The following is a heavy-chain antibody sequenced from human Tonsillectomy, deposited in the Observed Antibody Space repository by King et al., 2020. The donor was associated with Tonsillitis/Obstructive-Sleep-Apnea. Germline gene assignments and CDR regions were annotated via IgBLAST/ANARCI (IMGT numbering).Heavy chain of an antibody. D-gene: IGHD1-26*01. J-gene: IGHJ4*02. V-gene: IGHV1-18*01. CDR3: ARDYCDPSPFFDY. CDR1: GYRFRSYG. Sequence: VQLVESGAEVKKPGASVKVSCKASGYRFRSYGISWVRQAPGQGLEWMGWISVNNGNTNYAQKVQGRVIMTTDTSTSTAYMELRSLRSDDTAVYFCARDYCDPSPFFDYGGQGTLVTVSS. CDR2: ISVNNGNT.